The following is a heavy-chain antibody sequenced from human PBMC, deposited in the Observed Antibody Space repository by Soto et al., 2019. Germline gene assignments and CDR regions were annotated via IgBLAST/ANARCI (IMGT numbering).Heavy chain of an antibody. D-gene: IGHD6-19*01. J-gene: IGHJ4*02. CDR3: ARASGYGSGWYHDY. V-gene: IGHV1-69*13. CDR2: LIPILGTT. CDR1: GGTFSSDA. Sequence: SVKVSCKASGGTFSSDAVSWVRQAPGQGLEWMGGLIPILGTTHYAQKFQGRVTITADESTNTAYMELSSLRSDDTAVYYCARASGYGSGWYHDYWGPVTRVTVSS.